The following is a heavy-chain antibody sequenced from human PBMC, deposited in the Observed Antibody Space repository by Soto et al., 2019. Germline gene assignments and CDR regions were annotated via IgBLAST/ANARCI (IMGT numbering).Heavy chain of an antibody. CDR3: ARFITMVRGVTPLYGMDV. V-gene: IGHV4-61*08. Sequence: ASETLSLTCTVSGGSIISGDYYCICIRQPPWNGLEWIGYIYYSGSTNYNPSLKSRVTISVDTSKNQFSLKLSSVTAADTAVYYCARFITMVRGVTPLYGMDVWGQGTTVTVSS. D-gene: IGHD3-10*01. CDR2: IYYSGST. CDR1: GGSIISGDYY. J-gene: IGHJ6*02.